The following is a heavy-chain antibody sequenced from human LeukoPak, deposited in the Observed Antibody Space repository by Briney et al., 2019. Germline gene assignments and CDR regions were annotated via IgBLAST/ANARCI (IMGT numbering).Heavy chain of an antibody. CDR3: ARDWRDACDV. CDR1: GFSFSSYW. Sequence: GGSLRLSCAVSGFSFSSYWMHWVRQVPGQGPVWVSRINTDGTATTYADSVKGQFTIYRHNAKNTLYRQMNSLRAEVTAVYYCARDWRDACDVWGQGTMVTVSS. J-gene: IGHJ3*01. V-gene: IGHV3-74*01. CDR2: INTDGTAT.